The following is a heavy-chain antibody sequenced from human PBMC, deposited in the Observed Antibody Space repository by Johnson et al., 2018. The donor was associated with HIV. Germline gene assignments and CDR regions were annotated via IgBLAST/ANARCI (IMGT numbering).Heavy chain of an antibody. D-gene: IGHD6-6*01. CDR2: ISYDGTNE. CDR1: GFTLGSFG. V-gene: IGHV3-30*03. J-gene: IGHJ3*02. CDR3: ARDGRGEQLVDQGDAFDI. Sequence: QVQLVESGGGVVQPGRSLRLSCVASGFTLGSFGMHWVRQAPGKGLEWVAVISYDGTNEYYAESVKARFTISRDNAKNSLYLQMNSLRAEDTALYFCARDGRGEQLVDQGDAFDIWGQGTMVTVSS.